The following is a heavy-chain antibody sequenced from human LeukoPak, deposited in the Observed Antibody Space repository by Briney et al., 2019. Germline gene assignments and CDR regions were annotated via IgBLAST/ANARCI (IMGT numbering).Heavy chain of an antibody. CDR1: GYTFTSYY. Sequence: GASVKVSCKASGYTFTSYYMHWVRQAPGQGLEWMGIINPSGGSTSYAQKFQGRVTITADESTSTAYMELSSLRSEDTAVYYCARGAYDSSGYYFSDYWGQGTLITVSS. D-gene: IGHD3-22*01. CDR2: INPSGGST. J-gene: IGHJ4*02. CDR3: ARGAYDSSGYYFSDY. V-gene: IGHV1-46*01.